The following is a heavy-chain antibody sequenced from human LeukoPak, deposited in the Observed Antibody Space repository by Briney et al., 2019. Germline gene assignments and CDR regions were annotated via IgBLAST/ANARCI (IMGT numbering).Heavy chain of an antibody. D-gene: IGHD5-18*01. J-gene: IGHJ3*02. V-gene: IGHV1-2*02. CDR3: ARDTRYSYGSSAFDI. CDR2: INPNSGGT. CDR1: GYTFTGYY. Sequence: ASVKVSCKASGYTFTGYYMHWGRQSPGQAHEWMGWINPNSGGTNYAQKFQGRVTMTRDTSISTAYMELSRLRSDDTAVYYCARDTRYSYGSSAFDIWGQGTMVTVSS.